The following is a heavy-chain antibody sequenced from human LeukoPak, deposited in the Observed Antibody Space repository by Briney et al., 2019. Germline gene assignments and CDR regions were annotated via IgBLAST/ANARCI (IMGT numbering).Heavy chain of an antibody. CDR3: AMDSSGYYYFDY. J-gene: IGHJ4*02. CDR1: GGTFGSYA. D-gene: IGHD3-22*01. V-gene: IGHV1-69*05. Sequence: ASVKVSCKASGGTFGSYAISWVRQAPGQGLEWMGGIIPIFGTANYAQKFQGRVTITTDESTSTAYMELSSLRSEDTAVYYCAMDSSGYYYFDYWGQGTLVTVSS. CDR2: IIPIFGTA.